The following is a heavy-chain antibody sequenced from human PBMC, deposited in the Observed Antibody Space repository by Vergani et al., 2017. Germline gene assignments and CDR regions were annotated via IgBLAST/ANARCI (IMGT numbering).Heavy chain of an antibody. Sequence: EVQLVESGGGLVQPGRSLRLSCAASGFTFSSYWMHWVRQAPGKGLVWVSRINSDGSSTSYADSVKGRFTISRDNAKNTLYLQMNSLRAEDTAVYYCAKDRKFYYYYMDVWGKGTTVTVSS. J-gene: IGHJ6*03. CDR1: GFTFSSYW. V-gene: IGHV3-74*01. CDR3: AKDRKFYYYYMDV. CDR2: INSDGSST.